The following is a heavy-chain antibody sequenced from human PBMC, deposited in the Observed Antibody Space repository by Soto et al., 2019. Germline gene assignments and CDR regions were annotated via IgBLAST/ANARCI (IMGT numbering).Heavy chain of an antibody. Sequence: QVQLVESGGGVVQPGRSLRLSCAASGFTFSSYGMHWVRQAPGKGLEWVAVISDDGSNKYYAYSVKGRFTISRDNSKNTLYLQMNSLRAEDTAVYYCAKATDLREWLLLNGMDVWGQGTTVTVSS. CDR2: ISDDGSNK. CDR1: GFTFSSYG. V-gene: IGHV3-30*18. J-gene: IGHJ6*02. CDR3: AKATDLREWLLLNGMDV. D-gene: IGHD3-22*01.